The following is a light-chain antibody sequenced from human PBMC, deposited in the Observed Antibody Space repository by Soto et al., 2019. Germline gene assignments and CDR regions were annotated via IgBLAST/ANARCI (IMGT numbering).Light chain of an antibody. CDR1: QSVGRT. V-gene: IGKV3-20*01. J-gene: IGKJ5*01. CDR2: GAS. Sequence: IVLTRSQATLLLTPGERPTLSFRASQSVGRTLAWYKQKPGQAPRVICYGASSRATGIPDRFSGRGAGTEFTLTISRLQPEDFEVYYCQHYGNSFIIVGQGTRLEIK. CDR3: QHYGNSFII.